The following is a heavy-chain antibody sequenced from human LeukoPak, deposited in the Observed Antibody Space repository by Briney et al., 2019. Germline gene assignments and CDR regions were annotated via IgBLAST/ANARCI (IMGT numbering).Heavy chain of an antibody. Sequence: PGGSLRLSCAASGFTFSSYSMNWVRQAPGKGLEWVSSISSSSSYIYYADSVKGRFTISRDNAKNSLYLQMNSLRAEDTAVYYCAKNQNYYDSRGTHAFDIWGQGTMVTVSS. D-gene: IGHD3-22*01. V-gene: IGHV3-21*01. J-gene: IGHJ3*02. CDR1: GFTFSSYS. CDR2: ISSSSSYI. CDR3: AKNQNYYDSRGTHAFDI.